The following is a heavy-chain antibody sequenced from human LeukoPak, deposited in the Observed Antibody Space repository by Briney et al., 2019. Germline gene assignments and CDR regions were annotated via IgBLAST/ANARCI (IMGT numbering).Heavy chain of an antibody. CDR2: ISSSSSYI. D-gene: IGHD3-22*01. CDR3: ARGGYYDSSGLNFDD. Sequence: GGSLRLSCAASGFTFSSYSMNWVRQAPGKGLEWVSSISSSSSYIYYADSVKGRFTISRDNAKNSLYLQMNSLRAEDTAVYYCARGGYYDSSGLNFDDWGQGTLVTVSS. CDR1: GFTFSSYS. V-gene: IGHV3-21*01. J-gene: IGHJ4*02.